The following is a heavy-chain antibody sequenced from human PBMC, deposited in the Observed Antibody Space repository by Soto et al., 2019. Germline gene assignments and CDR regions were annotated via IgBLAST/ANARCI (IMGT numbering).Heavy chain of an antibody. J-gene: IGHJ3*02. Sequence: PGGSLRLSCAASGFTFSSYSMNWVRQAPGKGLEWVSSISSSSSYIYYADSVKGRFTISRDNAKNSLYLQMNSLRAEDTAVYYCARDHLDYYDIPGAFDIWGQGTMVTVSS. CDR2: ISSSSSYI. V-gene: IGHV3-21*01. CDR1: GFTFSSYS. D-gene: IGHD3-22*01. CDR3: ARDHLDYYDIPGAFDI.